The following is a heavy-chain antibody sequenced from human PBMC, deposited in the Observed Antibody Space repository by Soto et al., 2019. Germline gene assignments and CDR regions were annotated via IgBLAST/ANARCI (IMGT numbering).Heavy chain of an antibody. J-gene: IGHJ4*02. CDR1: GSTFSSYS. Sequence: VGSLRLSCAASGSTFSSYSMNWVRQAPGKGLEWVSSISSSSSYIYYADSVKGRFTISRDNAKNSLYLQMNSLRAEDTAVYYCARVHSSSRYYFDYWGQGTLVTVAS. V-gene: IGHV3-21*01. CDR2: ISSSSSYI. CDR3: ARVHSSSRYYFDY. D-gene: IGHD6-13*01.